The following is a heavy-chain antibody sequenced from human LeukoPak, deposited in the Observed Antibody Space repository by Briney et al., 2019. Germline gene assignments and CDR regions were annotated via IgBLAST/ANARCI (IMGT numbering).Heavy chain of an antibody. J-gene: IGHJ5*02. CDR1: GYSFTSYW. CDR3: ARERTIFGVVMRGWFDP. CDR2: IYPGDSDT. D-gene: IGHD3-3*01. Sequence: PGESLKISCKGSGYSFTSYWIGWVRQMPGKGLEWMGIIYPGDSDTRYSPSFQGQVTISADKSISTAYLQWSSLKASDTAMYYCARERTIFGVVMRGWFDPWGQGTLVTVSS. V-gene: IGHV5-51*01.